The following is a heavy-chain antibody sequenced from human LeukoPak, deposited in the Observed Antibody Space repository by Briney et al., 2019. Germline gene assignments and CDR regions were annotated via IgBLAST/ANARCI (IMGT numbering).Heavy chain of an antibody. CDR2: IKEDGSET. Sequence: GGSLRLSCVASGLNFNSRWMDWVRRAPGQGLEWVASIKEDGSETHYVDSVRGRFTISRDNDRNSLYLQMNNLRAEDTAMYYCARDGGWWRFDFWGQGALVTVSS. V-gene: IGHV3-7*03. CDR3: ARDGGWWRFDF. CDR1: GLNFNSRW. D-gene: IGHD2-8*02. J-gene: IGHJ4*02.